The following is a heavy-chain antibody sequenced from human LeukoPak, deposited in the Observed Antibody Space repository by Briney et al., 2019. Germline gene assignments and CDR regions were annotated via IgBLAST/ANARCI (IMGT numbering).Heavy chain of an antibody. CDR3: ARHLDPGDYPLDY. CDR1: VDPISGYY. J-gene: IGHJ4*02. V-gene: IGHV4-59*08. Sequence: PSQTLSLTCTVCVDPISGYYWSWIRHPPGKALVFIGYVFYSWCPNYNPSLKSRVTISVDTSKNQFSLRPSSVTAADTAVYYCARHLDPGDYPLDYWGQGTMVTVSS. D-gene: IGHD4-17*01. CDR2: VFYSWCP.